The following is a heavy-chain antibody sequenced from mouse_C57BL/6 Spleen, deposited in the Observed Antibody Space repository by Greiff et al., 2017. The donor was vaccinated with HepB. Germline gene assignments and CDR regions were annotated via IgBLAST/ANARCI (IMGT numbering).Heavy chain of an antibody. Sequence: EVMLVESGGGLVKPGGSLKLSCAASGFTFSDYGMHWVRQAPEKGLEWVAYISSGSSTIYYADTVKGRFTISRDNTKNTLFLQMTSLRSEDTAMYYCARKEGNWGYARDYCGEGTSVTVSS. J-gene: IGHJ4*01. CDR3: ARKEGNWGYARDY. V-gene: IGHV5-17*01. D-gene: IGHD4-1*01. CDR2: ISSGSSTI. CDR1: GFTFSDYG.